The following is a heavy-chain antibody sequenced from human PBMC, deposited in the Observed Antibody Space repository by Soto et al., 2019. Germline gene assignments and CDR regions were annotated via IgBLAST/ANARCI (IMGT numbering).Heavy chain of an antibody. V-gene: IGHV3-7*01. Sequence: EVQLVESGGGLVQPGGSLRLSCAASGFTFSSYWMSWVRQAPGKGLEWVANIKQDGSEKFYVDSVKGRFTISRDNAKHSRYLEMDSLRAEDTAVYYCARGTGAAVAADYWGQGTLVTVSS. CDR1: GFTFSSYW. J-gene: IGHJ4*02. CDR2: IKQDGSEK. D-gene: IGHD6-19*01. CDR3: ARGTGAAVAADY.